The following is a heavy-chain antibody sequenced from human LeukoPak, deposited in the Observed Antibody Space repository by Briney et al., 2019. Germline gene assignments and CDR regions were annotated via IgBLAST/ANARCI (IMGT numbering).Heavy chain of an antibody. CDR1: NGSLTSGGYY. CDR2: ISYSGSS. D-gene: IGHD3-9*01. CDR3: ARGKVWGIVVTGYSLFDY. V-gene: IGHV4-30-4*01. J-gene: IGHJ4*02. Sequence: SQTLSLTCTVSNGSLTSGGYYWGWIRQPPGKGLEWIGYISYSGSSYYNPSLKSRLTISVDTSKNQFSLNLSSVTAADTAVYYCARGKVWGIVVTGYSLFDYWGQGTLVTVSS.